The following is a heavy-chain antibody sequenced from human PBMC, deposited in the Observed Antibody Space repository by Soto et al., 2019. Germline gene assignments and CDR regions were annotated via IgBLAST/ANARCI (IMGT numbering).Heavy chain of an antibody. J-gene: IGHJ5*02. CDR2: INIGGDT. CDR3: VRGEMRSSSGHTWFDT. CDR1: GFTVRSYE. V-gene: IGHV3-13*01. D-gene: IGHD6-6*01. Sequence: GGSLRLSCAASGFTVRSYEMHWVRQGTGKGLEWVSRINIGGDTFYSGSVKGRFTVSREDARNSAYLQMDSLRVGDTAVYYCVRGEMRSSSGHTWFDTWGQGVLVTVSS.